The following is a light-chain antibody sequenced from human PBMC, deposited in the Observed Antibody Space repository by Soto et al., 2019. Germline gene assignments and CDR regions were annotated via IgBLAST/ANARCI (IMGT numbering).Light chain of an antibody. CDR1: TGAVTSGHY. CDR2: DTS. Sequence: QAVVTQEPSLTVSPGGTVTLTCGSSTGAVTSGHYPYWIQQKPGQVPRTLIYDTSNKHSWTPARFSGSLLGGKAALTLSGAQPEDEAEYYCLLSYSGARLFGGGTQLTVL. J-gene: IGLJ2*01. CDR3: LLSYSGARL. V-gene: IGLV7-46*01.